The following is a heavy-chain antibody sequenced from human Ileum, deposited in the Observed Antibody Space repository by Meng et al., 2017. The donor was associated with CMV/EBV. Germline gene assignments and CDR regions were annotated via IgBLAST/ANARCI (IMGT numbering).Heavy chain of an antibody. D-gene: IGHD5-24*01. CDR1: KLTFIGCG. CDR2: ISPNGRNT. V-gene: IGHV3-74*01. CDR3: IRGGDGYGSFDN. Sequence: AACKLTFIGCGMRRNSQAQGRGLVWMTQISPNGRNTYYADTVRGQLTISRDNTKNALYLQMNSLRAEDAAVYYYIRGGDGYGSFDNWGQGTLVTVSS. J-gene: IGHJ4*02.